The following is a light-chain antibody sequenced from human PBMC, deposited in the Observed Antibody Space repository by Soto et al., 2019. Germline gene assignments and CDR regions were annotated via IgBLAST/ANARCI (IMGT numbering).Light chain of an antibody. J-gene: IGKJ3*01. CDR2: GVS. Sequence: EIVLSQSPGTLSLSPGESATLSCRTSQSSSSLAWYQHIPGQAPRLLIYGVSSRPTDIPDRLSGSGSGTDCTPTISRLEHKDFAVYYCQPYGLSQGFTFDPENKEEIK. CDR1: QSSSS. V-gene: IGKV3-20*01. CDR3: QPYGLSQGFT.